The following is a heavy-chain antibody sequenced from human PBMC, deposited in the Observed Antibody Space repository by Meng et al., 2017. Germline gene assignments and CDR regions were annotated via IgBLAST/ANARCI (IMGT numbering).Heavy chain of an antibody. Sequence: ASVKVSCKASGYTFTSYDINWVRQATGQGLEWMGWMNPNSGNTGYAQKFQGRVTMTRNTSISTAYMELSSLRSEDTAVYYWARVVYGLPGIAAAGTRGGFDPWGQGTLVTVSS. CDR2: MNPNSGNT. CDR3: ARVVYGLPGIAAAGTRGGFDP. D-gene: IGHD6-13*01. V-gene: IGHV1-8*01. CDR1: GYTFTSYD. J-gene: IGHJ5*02.